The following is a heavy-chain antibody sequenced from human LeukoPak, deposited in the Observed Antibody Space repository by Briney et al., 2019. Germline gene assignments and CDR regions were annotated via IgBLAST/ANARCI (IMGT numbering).Heavy chain of an antibody. J-gene: IGHJ4*02. Sequence: GASVKVSCKASGSTFTSYGVSWVRQAPGQGLEWMGWISGYNGNANYAQKFQGRVTMTTDTTTSTAYMELRSLRSDDTAVFYCARAGWPLYFDHWGQGSLVTVSS. CDR2: ISGYNGNA. CDR3: ARAGWPLYFDH. V-gene: IGHV1-18*01. CDR1: GSTFTSYG. D-gene: IGHD2-15*01.